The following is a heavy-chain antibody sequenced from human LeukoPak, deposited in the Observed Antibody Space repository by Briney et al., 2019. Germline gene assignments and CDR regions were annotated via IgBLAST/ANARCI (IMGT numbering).Heavy chain of an antibody. CDR2: ISYDGSNK. D-gene: IGHD4-17*01. J-gene: IGHJ4*02. V-gene: IGHV3-30*18. CDR3: AKVLHDYGDYADY. CDR1: GFTFSSYA. Sequence: PGGSLRLSCAASGFTFSSYAMSWVRQAPAKGLEWVAVISYDGSNKYYADSVKGRFTISRDNSKNTLYLQMNSLRAEDTAVYYCAKVLHDYGDYADYWGQGTLVTVSS.